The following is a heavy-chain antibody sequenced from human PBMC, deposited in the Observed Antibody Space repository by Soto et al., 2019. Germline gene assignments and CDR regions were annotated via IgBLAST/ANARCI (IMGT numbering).Heavy chain of an antibody. Sequence: SETLSLTCTVSGGSISSDDYYWSWIRQPPGKGLEWIGYIYYSGSTNYNPSLKSRVTISVDTSKNQFSLKLSSVTAADTAVYYCARRYGYCFDYWGQGTLVTVSS. CDR1: GGSISSDDYY. J-gene: IGHJ4*02. D-gene: IGHD2-2*03. CDR3: ARRYGYCFDY. V-gene: IGHV4-61*08. CDR2: IYYSGST.